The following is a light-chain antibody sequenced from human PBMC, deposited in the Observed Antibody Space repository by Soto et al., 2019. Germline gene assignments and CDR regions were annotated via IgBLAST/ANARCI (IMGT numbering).Light chain of an antibody. CDR2: DAS. J-gene: IGKJ4*01. CDR1: QSVSSY. CDR3: QQRYNWPLT. V-gene: IGKV3-11*01. Sequence: EIVLTQSPATLSLSLGERATLSCRASQSVSSYLVWYQQRPGQAPRLLISDASNRATGIPPRFRGSGSGTDFTLTISSLEPEDFAVYYCQQRYNWPLTFGGGTKVEIK.